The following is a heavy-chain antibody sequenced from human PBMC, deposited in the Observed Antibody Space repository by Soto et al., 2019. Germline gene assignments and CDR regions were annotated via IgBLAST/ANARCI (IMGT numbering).Heavy chain of an antibody. CDR1: GYTFTSYG. V-gene: IGHV1-18*01. Sequence: ASVKVSCKASGYTFTSYGISWVRQAPGQGLEWMGWISAYNGNTNYAQKLQGRVTMTTDTSTSTAYMELRSLRSDDTAVYYCARDLIEYSSSWYEVNWFDYWGQGTLVTVSS. CDR3: ARDLIEYSSSWYEVNWFDY. D-gene: IGHD6-13*01. J-gene: IGHJ4*02. CDR2: ISAYNGNT.